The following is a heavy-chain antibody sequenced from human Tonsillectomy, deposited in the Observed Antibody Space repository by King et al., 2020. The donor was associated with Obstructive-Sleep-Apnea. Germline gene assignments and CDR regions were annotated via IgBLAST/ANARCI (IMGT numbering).Heavy chain of an antibody. CDR3: AKEGGDHLVSNDAFDI. J-gene: IGHJ3*02. V-gene: IGHV3-30*02. CDR1: AFTFSSYG. CDR2: IRYDGGNK. D-gene: IGHD3-16*01. Sequence: VQLVESGGGVVQSGGSLRLSCAASAFTFSSYGMHWVRQAPGKGLEWVAFIRYDGGNKNYADSVKGRFTISRDNSKNTLYLQMNGLRAEDTALYYCAKEGGDHLVSNDAFDIWGQGTMVTVSS.